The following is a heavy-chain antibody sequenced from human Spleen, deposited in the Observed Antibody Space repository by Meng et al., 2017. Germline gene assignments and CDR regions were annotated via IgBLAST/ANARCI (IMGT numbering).Heavy chain of an antibody. J-gene: IGHJ3*02. D-gene: IGHD3-22*01. CDR3: ASPGPGYYDSSGYFLHDAFDI. CDR1: GFTFSDYY. Sequence: GGSLRLSCAASGFTFSDYYMSWIRQAPGKGLEWVSYISSSGSTIYYADSVKGRFTISRDNAKNSLYLQMNSLRAEDTAVYYCASPGPGYYDSSGYFLHDAFDIWGQGTMVTVSS. CDR2: ISSSGSTI. V-gene: IGHV3-11*01.